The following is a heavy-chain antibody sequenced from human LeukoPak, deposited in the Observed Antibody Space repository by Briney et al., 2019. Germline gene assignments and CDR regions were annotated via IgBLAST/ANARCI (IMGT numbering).Heavy chain of an antibody. D-gene: IGHD1-26*01. Sequence: GGSLRLSCTASGFTFGDYAMSWFRQAPGKGLGWVGFIRSKAYGGTTEYAASVKGRFTISRDDSKSIAYLQMNSLKTEDTAVYYCTRGRGYSGSYSDYWGQGTLVTVSS. CDR2: IRSKAYGGTT. J-gene: IGHJ4*02. CDR1: GFTFGDYA. CDR3: TRGRGYSGSYSDY. V-gene: IGHV3-49*03.